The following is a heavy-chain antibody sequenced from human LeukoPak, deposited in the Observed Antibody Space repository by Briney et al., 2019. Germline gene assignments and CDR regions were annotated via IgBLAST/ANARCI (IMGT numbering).Heavy chain of an antibody. CDR1: GFTFSSDA. V-gene: IGHV3-23*01. CDR3: VICLLRGVYLS. Sequence: GGSLRLSCAASGFTFSSDAMSWVRQAPGKGLEWVSSISADGSGTYYADSVKGRFTISRDNSKNTLYLQMNSLRADDTAVYYWVICLLRGVYLSWGHGALVTVSS. D-gene: IGHD3-10*01. CDR2: ISADGSGT. J-gene: IGHJ5*01.